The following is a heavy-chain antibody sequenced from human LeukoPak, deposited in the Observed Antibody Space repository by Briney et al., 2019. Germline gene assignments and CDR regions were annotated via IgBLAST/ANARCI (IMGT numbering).Heavy chain of an antibody. CDR2: IYYSGST. J-gene: IGHJ5*02. V-gene: IGHV4-59*01. CDR3: ARVSSPLQQLVNWFDP. D-gene: IGHD6-13*01. CDR1: GGSISSYY. Sequence: SETLSLTCTVSGGSISSYYWSWIRQPPGKGLEWIGYIYYSGSTNYNPSLKSRVTISVDTSKNQFSLKLSSVTAADTAVHYCARVSSPLQQLVNWFDPWGQGTLVTVSS.